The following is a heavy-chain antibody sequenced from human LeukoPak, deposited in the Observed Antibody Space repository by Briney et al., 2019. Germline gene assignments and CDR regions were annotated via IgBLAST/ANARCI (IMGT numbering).Heavy chain of an antibody. CDR1: GGSFSGYY. CDR2: INHSGST. Sequence: PSETLSLTCAVYGGSFSGYYWSWIRQPPGKGLEWIGGINHSGSTNYNPSLKSRVTISVDTSKNQFSLKLSSVTAADTAVYYCARTNGFSDFDYWGQGTLVTVSS. J-gene: IGHJ4*02. CDR3: ARTNGFSDFDY. D-gene: IGHD5-24*01. V-gene: IGHV4-34*01.